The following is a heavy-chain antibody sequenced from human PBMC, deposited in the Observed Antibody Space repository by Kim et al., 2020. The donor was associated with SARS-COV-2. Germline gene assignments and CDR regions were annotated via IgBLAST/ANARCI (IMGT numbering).Heavy chain of an antibody. CDR2: IYYSGST. V-gene: IGHV4-39*01. Sequence: SETLSLTCTVSGGSISSSSYYWGWIRQPPGKGLEWIGSIYYSGSTYYNPSLKSRVTISVDTSKNQFSLKLSSVTAADTAVYYCARGIVVVPAAITGWFDP. CDR1: GGSISSSSYY. D-gene: IGHD2-2*01. CDR3: ARGIVVVPAAITGWFDP. J-gene: IGHJ5*02.